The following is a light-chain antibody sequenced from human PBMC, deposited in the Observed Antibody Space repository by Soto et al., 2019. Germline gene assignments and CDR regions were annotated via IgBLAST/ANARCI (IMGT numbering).Light chain of an antibody. V-gene: IGKV3D-15*01. Sequence: EVVMTQSPATLSVSPGERAALSCRASQYVSSSVAWYQQKTGQGPRLLIYGASTRAAGIPARFSGSGSGTDFTLPIASLQSEDFAVYYCQQYYEWSSPLSIFGQGTTLEIK. CDR1: QYVSSS. CDR3: QQYYEWSSPLSI. CDR2: GAS. J-gene: IGKJ2*01.